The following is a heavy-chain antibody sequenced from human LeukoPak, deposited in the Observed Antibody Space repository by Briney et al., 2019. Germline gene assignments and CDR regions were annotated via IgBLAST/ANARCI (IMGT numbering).Heavy chain of an antibody. CDR3: ATPPGIAADYYYYYMDV. J-gene: IGHJ6*03. V-gene: IGHV3-23*01. CDR1: GFTFSSYA. D-gene: IGHD6-13*01. CDR2: ISGSGGST. Sequence: GGSLGLSCAASGFTFSSYAMSWVRQAPGKGLEWVSAISGSGGSTYYADSVKGRFTISRDNSKNTLYLQMNSLRAEDTAVYYCATPPGIAADYYYYYMDVWGKGTTVTVSS.